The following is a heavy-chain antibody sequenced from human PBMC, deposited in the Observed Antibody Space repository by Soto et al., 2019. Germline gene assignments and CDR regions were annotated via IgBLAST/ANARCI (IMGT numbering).Heavy chain of an antibody. Sequence: QVQLVESGGGVVQPGRSLRLSCAASGFTFSSYGMHWVRQAPGKGLEWVAVIWYDGSNKYYADSVKGRFTISRDNSKNTLYLQMNSRRAEDTAVYYCARALQYYDIFPNYYGMDVWVQGTTVTVSS. J-gene: IGHJ6*02. CDR3: ARALQYYDIFPNYYGMDV. V-gene: IGHV3-33*01. CDR1: GFTFSSYG. D-gene: IGHD3-9*01. CDR2: IWYDGSNK.